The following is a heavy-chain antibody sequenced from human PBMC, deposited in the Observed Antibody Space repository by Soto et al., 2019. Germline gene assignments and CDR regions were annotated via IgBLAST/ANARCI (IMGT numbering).Heavy chain of an antibody. Sequence: QVQLVQSGAEVKKPGASVKVSCKASGYTFTSYGISWVRQAPGQGLEWMGWISAYNGNTNYAQKLQGRVTMTTDTATSTGYMELRSLRSDDTAVYYCARDRLYGSGSYNYYYGMDVWGQGTTVTVSS. CDR2: ISAYNGNT. CDR1: GYTFTSYG. CDR3: ARDRLYGSGSYNYYYGMDV. V-gene: IGHV1-18*01. J-gene: IGHJ6*02. D-gene: IGHD3-10*01.